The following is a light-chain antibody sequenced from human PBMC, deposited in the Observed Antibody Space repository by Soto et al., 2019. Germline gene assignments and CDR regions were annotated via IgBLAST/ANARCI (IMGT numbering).Light chain of an antibody. CDR1: QSVGNY. CDR2: DAS. V-gene: IGKV3-11*01. Sequence: EIVLTQSPATLSLSPGERATLSCRASQSVGNYLVWYQLKPGQAPRLLIYDASNRPTDIAARFSGSGSGTGFTLTISSLEPEDFAVYYCQQRSSWPLTFGGGTKVEIK. CDR3: QQRSSWPLT. J-gene: IGKJ4*01.